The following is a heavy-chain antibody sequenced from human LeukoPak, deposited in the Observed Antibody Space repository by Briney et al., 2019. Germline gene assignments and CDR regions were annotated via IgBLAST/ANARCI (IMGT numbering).Heavy chain of an antibody. D-gene: IGHD6-13*01. CDR2: INHNSGGT. J-gene: IGHJ5*02. CDR3: ARVAQGIGAAGTRWFDP. V-gene: IGHV1-2*02. CDR1: GYTFSGYY. Sequence: HGASVKLSCKASGYTFSGYYMHWVRQAPGQGLEWMGCINHNSGGTNYAQKFQRRVTMPSDTSISSAYMELSRLRSDDTAVYYCARVAQGIGAAGTRWFDPWGQGTLVTVSS.